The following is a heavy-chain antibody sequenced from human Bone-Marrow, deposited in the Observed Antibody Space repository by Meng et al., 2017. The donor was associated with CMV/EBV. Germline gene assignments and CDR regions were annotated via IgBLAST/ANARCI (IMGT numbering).Heavy chain of an antibody. CDR3: TTHRD. J-gene: IGHJ4*02. CDR1: GFTFSDAR. V-gene: IGHV3-73*01. CDR2: IRAKTNNYAT. Sequence: GESLKISCAASGFTFSDARMNWVRQAPGKGLEWVGRIRAKTNNYATVYAASVKGRFTVSRDDSKSTAYLQMNSLKIEDTAMYYCTTHRDWGQGTLVTVSS.